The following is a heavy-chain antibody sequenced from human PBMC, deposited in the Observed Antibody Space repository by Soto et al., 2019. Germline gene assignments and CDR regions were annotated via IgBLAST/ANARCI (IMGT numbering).Heavy chain of an antibody. V-gene: IGHV3-64*01. CDR3: VRRVSGNYDY. Sequence: EVQLAESGGGMVQPGGYLRISCVASGITFSSYDMHWVRQAPGKGLEYVSSISSNGGTTYYGNSVKGRFTISRDNSKNTLYLQMGSLRAEDMAVYYCVRRVSGNYDYWGQATLVTVSS. CDR1: GITFSSYD. D-gene: IGHD1-7*01. J-gene: IGHJ4*02. CDR2: ISSNGGTT.